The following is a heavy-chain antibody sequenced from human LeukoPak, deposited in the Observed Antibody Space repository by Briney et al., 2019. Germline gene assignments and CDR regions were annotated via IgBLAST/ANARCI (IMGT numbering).Heavy chain of an antibody. V-gene: IGHV3-21*01. CDR2: ISGSSSYK. CDR3: ARTSISGGAMDV. J-gene: IGHJ6*02. D-gene: IGHD3-3*02. Sequence: PGGSLRLSCEASGFTFSGYAINWVRQAPGKGLEWVSAISGSSSYKYYAGSVEGRFTISRDNAKSSLNLQMYSLRADDTAVYYCARTSISGGAMDVWGQGATVTVSS. CDR1: GFTFSGYA.